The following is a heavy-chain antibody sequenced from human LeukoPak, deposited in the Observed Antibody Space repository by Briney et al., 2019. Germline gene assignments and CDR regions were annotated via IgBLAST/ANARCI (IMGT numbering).Heavy chain of an antibody. CDR1: GGSFSGYY. Sequence: SEALSLTCAVYGGSFSGYYWSGVRQPGGKGLEGSGEINHSGSTNYNPSLKSRVTISVDTSKNQFSLKLSSVTAADTAVYYCARHVSSGWPTPDMDVWGKGTTVTISS. J-gene: IGHJ6*03. D-gene: IGHD6-19*01. CDR3: ARHVSSGWPTPDMDV. CDR2: INHSGST. V-gene: IGHV4-34*01.